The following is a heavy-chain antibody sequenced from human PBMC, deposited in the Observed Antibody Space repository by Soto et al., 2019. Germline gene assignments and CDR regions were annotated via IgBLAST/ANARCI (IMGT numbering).Heavy chain of an antibody. V-gene: IGHV4-4*07. CDR2: LYSSGNT. D-gene: IGHD6-19*01. Sequence: SETLSLTCTVSGASISAYAWSWIRQPAGKGLEWIGRLYSSGNTNYNPSFKSRLTMSADTSKNQFSLKLSSVTAADTAVYYCARGPYSSGWYAVDYWGRGTMVTVSS. CDR3: ARGPYSSGWYAVDY. J-gene: IGHJ4*02. CDR1: GASISAYA.